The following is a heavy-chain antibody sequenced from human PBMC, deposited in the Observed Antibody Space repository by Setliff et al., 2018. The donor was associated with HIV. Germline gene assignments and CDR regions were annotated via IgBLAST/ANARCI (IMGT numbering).Heavy chain of an antibody. CDR3: ARDQTGVAAAAFGGGSAWSDEGFDI. Sequence: SVKVSCKASGDTFSNYALSWVRQAPGQGLEWMGMIIPMYNIPAYAQKVQGRVTFTADESTSTANMELSSLSSEDTAVYYCARDQTGVAAAAFGGGSAWSDEGFDIWGQGTMVTVSS. V-gene: IGHV1-69*13. J-gene: IGHJ3*02. CDR2: IIPMYNIP. D-gene: IGHD6-13*01. CDR1: GDTFSNYA.